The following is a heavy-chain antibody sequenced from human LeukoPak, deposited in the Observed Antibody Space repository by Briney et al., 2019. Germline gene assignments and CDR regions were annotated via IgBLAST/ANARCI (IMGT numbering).Heavy chain of an antibody. CDR1: GYTLTELS. V-gene: IGHV1-24*01. D-gene: IGHD3-3*01. J-gene: IGHJ5*02. CDR3: ATGITIFGVACDWFDP. CDR2: FDPEDGET. Sequence: ASVKDSSKVSGYTLTELSMHWVRQAPGKGLEWMGGFDPEDGETIYAQKFQGRVTMTEVTSTDTAYMELSSLRSEDTAVYYCATGITIFGVACDWFDPWGQGDLVSVSS.